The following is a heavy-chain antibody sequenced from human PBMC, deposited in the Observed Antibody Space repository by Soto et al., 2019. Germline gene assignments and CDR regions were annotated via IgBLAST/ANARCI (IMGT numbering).Heavy chain of an antibody. CDR3: ARDLGFDYYGSGSYYNGGYFDL. CDR1: GYTFTNYA. V-gene: IGHV1-3*01. CDR2: INAGNGNT. J-gene: IGHJ2*01. Sequence: ASVKVSCKASGYTFTNYAMHWVRQAPGQRLEWMGWINAGNGNTKYSQKFQGRVTMTTDTSTSTAYMELRSLRSDDTAVYYCARDLGFDYYGSGSYYNGGYFDLWGRGTLVTVSS. D-gene: IGHD3-10*01.